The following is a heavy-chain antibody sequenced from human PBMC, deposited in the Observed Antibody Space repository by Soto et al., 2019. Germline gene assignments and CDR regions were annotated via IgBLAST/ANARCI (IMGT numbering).Heavy chain of an antibody. D-gene: IGHD3-22*01. V-gene: IGHV4-30-4*01. CDR1: GGSISSDDYY. CDR2: IHSSGSI. CDR3: ARDLDGLHDDTSGPFPRPG. Sequence: SETLSLTCTVSGGSISSDDYYWSWIRQAPGRGLEWIGYIHSSGSIYYNPSLKSRATLSIDTAGNQFSLKVSSVTVADTAVYYCARDLDGLHDDTSGPFPRPGWGQGTLVTVSS. J-gene: IGHJ1*01.